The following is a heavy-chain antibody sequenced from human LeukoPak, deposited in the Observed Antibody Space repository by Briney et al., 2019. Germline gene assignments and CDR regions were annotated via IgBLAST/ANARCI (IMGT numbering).Heavy chain of an antibody. CDR1: GFTFSSYS. Sequence: PGGSLRLSCAASGFTFSSYSMNWVRQAPGKGLEWVSSISSSSSYIYYADSVKGRFTISRDNAKNSLYLQMNSLRAEDTAVYYCAREVPGWRLIGTQRQAYYYMDVWGKGTTVTISS. J-gene: IGHJ6*03. V-gene: IGHV3-21*04. D-gene: IGHD2-2*01. CDR3: AREVPGWRLIGTQRQAYYYMDV. CDR2: ISSSSSYI.